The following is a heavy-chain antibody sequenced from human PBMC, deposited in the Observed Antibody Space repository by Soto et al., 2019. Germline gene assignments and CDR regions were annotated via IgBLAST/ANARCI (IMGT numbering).Heavy chain of an antibody. J-gene: IGHJ6*02. CDR1: GGTFSSYA. D-gene: IGHD6-13*01. V-gene: IGHV1-69*13. Sequence: ASVKVSCKASGGTFSSYAISWVRQAPGQGLEWMGGIIPIFGTANYAQKFQGRVTITADESTSTAYMELSSLRSEDTAVYYCARAIAAAEDYYYYGMDVWGQGTTVTVSS. CDR2: IIPIFGTA. CDR3: ARAIAAAEDYYYYGMDV.